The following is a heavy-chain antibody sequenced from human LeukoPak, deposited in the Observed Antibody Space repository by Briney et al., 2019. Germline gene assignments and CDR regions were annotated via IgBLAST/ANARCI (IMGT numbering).Heavy chain of an antibody. V-gene: IGHV4-59*01. CDR2: IYYSGST. CDR1: GGSISRYY. J-gene: IGHJ4*02. CDR3: ASARDAYNYYYFDY. D-gene: IGHD5-24*01. Sequence: PSETLSLTCTVSGGSISRYYWSWIRQPPGEGLEWIGYIYYSGSTNYNPSLKSRVTISLDTSKNQFSLKLSSVTAADTAVYYCASARDAYNYYYFDYWGQGTLVTVPS.